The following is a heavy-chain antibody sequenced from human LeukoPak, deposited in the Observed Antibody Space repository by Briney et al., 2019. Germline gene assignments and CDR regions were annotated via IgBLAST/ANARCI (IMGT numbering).Heavy chain of an antibody. CDR2: ISGSGGST. D-gene: IGHD3-10*01. V-gene: IGHV3-23*01. CDR3: ATSGSPWLAFDY. J-gene: IGHJ4*02. Sequence: GGSLRLSCAASGFTFSSYAMSWVRQAPGKGLEWVSAISGSGGSTYYADSVKGRSTISRDNSKNTLYLQMNSLRAEDTAVYYCATSGSPWLAFDYWGQGTLVTVSS. CDR1: GFTFSSYA.